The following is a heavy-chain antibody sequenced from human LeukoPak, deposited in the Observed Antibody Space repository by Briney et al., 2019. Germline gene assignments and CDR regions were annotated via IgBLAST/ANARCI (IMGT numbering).Heavy chain of an antibody. CDR3: ARDRGWRSSGYYLYYFDF. V-gene: IGHV3-7*01. J-gene: IGHJ4*02. Sequence: GGSLRLSCAASGFTLSGYFMSWIRQAPGEGLEWVASIKGDGSEKYYVDSVKGRFAISRDNAKNSLYLQMNSLRAEDTAVYYCARDRGWRSSGYYLYYFDFWGQGTLVTVSS. CDR2: IKGDGSEK. CDR1: GFTLSGYF. D-gene: IGHD3-22*01.